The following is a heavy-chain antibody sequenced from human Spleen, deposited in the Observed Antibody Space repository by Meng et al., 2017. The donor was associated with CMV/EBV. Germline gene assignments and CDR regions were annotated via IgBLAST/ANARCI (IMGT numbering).Heavy chain of an antibody. CDR2: ISTYNGKT. Sequence: ASVKVSCKTSGYTFTDYYIHWVRQAPGQGLEWMGWISTYNGKTHYAQNLQGRVTMTTDTSTTTAYMELRSLTSDDTAVYYCARAGLTIFGVVILDDHWGQGTLVTVSS. J-gene: IGHJ4*02. CDR3: ARAGLTIFGVVILDDH. D-gene: IGHD3-3*01. CDR1: GYTFTDYY. V-gene: IGHV1-18*04.